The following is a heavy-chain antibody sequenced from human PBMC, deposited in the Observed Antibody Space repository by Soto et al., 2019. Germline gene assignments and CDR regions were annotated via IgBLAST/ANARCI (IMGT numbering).Heavy chain of an antibody. J-gene: IGHJ3*01. CDR3: ATISDQDGFDV. D-gene: IGHD2-2*01. Sequence: EVQLVESGGGLVMPEESLRLSCAASGFTFIGYNMKWFHQAPGRGLEWVASISTSSIEIFYSDLVRGRFPLFGDNARNSLYLQMNRLRAEDTAVSYCATISDQDGFDVWGQGTTVTVSS. CDR1: GFTFIGYN. V-gene: IGHV3-21*06. CDR2: ISTSSIEI.